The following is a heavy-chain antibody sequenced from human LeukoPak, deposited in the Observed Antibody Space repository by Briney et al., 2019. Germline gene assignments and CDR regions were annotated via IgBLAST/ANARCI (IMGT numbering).Heavy chain of an antibody. Sequence: PSGTLSLTCAVSGGSISSSNWWSWVRQPPGKGLEWIGEIYHSGSTNYNPSLKSRVTISVDKSKNQFSLKLSSVTAADTAVYYCASRYYDYVWGSYRLDYWGQGTLVTVSS. D-gene: IGHD3-16*02. V-gene: IGHV4-4*02. J-gene: IGHJ4*02. CDR1: GGSISSSNW. CDR2: IYHSGST. CDR3: ASRYYDYVWGSYRLDY.